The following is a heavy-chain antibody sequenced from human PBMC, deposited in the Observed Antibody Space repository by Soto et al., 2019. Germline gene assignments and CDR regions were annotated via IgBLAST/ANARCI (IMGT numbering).Heavy chain of an antibody. CDR3: TRPLYGANDY. CDR1: GVTFWGSA. CDR2: IRSKANSYAT. Sequence: PGGSLRLSCAASGVTFWGSAMYWVRQASGKGLEWVGRIRSKANSYATAYAASVKGRFTISRDDSKNTAYLQMNSLKTEDTAVYYCTRPLYGANDYWGQGSLVTVSS. D-gene: IGHD4-17*01. V-gene: IGHV3-73*01. J-gene: IGHJ4*02.